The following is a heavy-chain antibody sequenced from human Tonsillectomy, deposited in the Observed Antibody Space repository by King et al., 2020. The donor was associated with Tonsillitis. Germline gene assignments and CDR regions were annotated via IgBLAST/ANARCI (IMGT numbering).Heavy chain of an antibody. D-gene: IGHD2/OR15-2a*01. CDR2: ISYDGSNK. Sequence: VQLVESGGGVVQPGRSLRLSCAASGFTFRNYAMHWVRQALGKALEWVAVISYDGSNKNYADSVKCRFTISRDNSKNTLYLQMNSLRAEDTAVYYCARVLPLGLSDYWGQGTLVAVSS. J-gene: IGHJ4*02. CDR3: ARVLPLGLSDY. CDR1: GFTFRNYA. V-gene: IGHV3-30-3*01.